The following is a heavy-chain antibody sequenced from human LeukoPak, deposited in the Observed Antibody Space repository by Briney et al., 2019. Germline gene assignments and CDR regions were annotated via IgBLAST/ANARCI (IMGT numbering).Heavy chain of an antibody. Sequence: GGSLRLSCEASGFTFSAHGIHWVRQAPGKGLKWVALISYDGSKKHYADSVKGRFTISRDNSKNTLYLQMNSLKTEDTAVYYCARDVSGSYTFDYWGQGTLVTVSS. CDR2: ISYDGSKK. V-gene: IGHV3-30*04. CDR3: ARDVSGSYTFDY. CDR1: GFTFSAHG. D-gene: IGHD1-26*01. J-gene: IGHJ4*02.